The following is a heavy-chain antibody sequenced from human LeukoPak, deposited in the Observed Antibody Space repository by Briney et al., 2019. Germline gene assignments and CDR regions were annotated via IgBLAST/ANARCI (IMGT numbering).Heavy chain of an antibody. J-gene: IGHJ4*02. V-gene: IGHV3-30*02. Sequence: PGGSLRLSCAASGFIFGSYGMHWVRQAPGKGLEWVAFTPYNGVSRYYTESVKGRFTISRDNSKSTLYLQMNSLRIEDTAVYYCAKDRHGDYTSDYWGQGTLVIVSS. CDR1: GFIFGSYG. D-gene: IGHD4-17*01. CDR3: AKDRHGDYTSDY. CDR2: TPYNGVSR.